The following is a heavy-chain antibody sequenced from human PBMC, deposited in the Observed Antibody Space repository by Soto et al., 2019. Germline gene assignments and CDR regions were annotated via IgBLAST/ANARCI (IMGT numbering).Heavy chain of an antibody. CDR2: IHYSGST. CDR1: GGSINSSY. CDR3: ASTKDYSSSLDY. V-gene: IGHV4-59*01. J-gene: IGHJ4*02. Sequence: PSEDLSLTCTVSGGSINSSYWSWIRQPPGKGLEYIGYIHYSGSTNYNPSLKGRVTISVDTSKNQFSLKLSSVTAADTAVYYCASTKDYSSSLDYWGQGILVTVSS. D-gene: IGHD6-6*01.